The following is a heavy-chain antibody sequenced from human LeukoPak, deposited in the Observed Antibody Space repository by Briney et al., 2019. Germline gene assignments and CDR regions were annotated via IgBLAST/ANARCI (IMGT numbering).Heavy chain of an antibody. V-gene: IGHV1-18*01. CDR1: GYTFTSYG. CDR2: ISAYNGNT. Sequence: ASVKASCKASGYTFTSYGISWVRQAPGQGLEWMGWISAYNGNTNYAQKFQGRVTLTADTSTETAYMELSSLRSEDTAVYYCARGPGGFGELSPYYFDYWGQGTLVTVSS. CDR3: ARGPGGFGELSPYYFDY. D-gene: IGHD3-10*01. J-gene: IGHJ4*02.